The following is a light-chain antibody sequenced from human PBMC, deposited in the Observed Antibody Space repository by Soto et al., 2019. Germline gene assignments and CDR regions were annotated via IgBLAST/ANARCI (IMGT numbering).Light chain of an antibody. CDR1: SGDIGAYDH. Sequence: QLVLTQPASVSGSPGQSVTLSCSGSSGDIGAYDHVAWFQQHPGKVPKLLLRDVSVRPSGVSSRFSGSKSDNTAYLTISGLRPEDEADYYCTSSTHANTLVFGGGTKLTVL. J-gene: IGLJ3*02. V-gene: IGLV2-14*03. CDR2: DVS. CDR3: TSSTHANTLV.